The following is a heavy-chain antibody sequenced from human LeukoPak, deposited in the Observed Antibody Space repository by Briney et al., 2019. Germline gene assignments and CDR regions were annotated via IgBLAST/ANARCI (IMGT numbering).Heavy chain of an antibody. D-gene: IGHD3-22*01. CDR3: AKKGYYDGSGYYMYYFDH. Sequence: GGSLRLSCVASGFTFSNYGIHWVRQAPGKGLEWVASISWDERNKRYADSVTGRFTISRDNSQNTLYLQMNSLRAEDTAVYYCAKKGYYDGSGYYMYYFDHWGQGTLVTVSS. CDR2: ISWDERNK. CDR1: GFTFSNYG. J-gene: IGHJ4*02. V-gene: IGHV3-30*18.